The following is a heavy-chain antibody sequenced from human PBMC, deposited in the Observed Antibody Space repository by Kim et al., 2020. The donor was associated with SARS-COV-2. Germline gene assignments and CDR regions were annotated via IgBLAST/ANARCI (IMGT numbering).Heavy chain of an antibody. Sequence: GGSLRLSCAASGFTFNTYPMSWVRQAPGKGLEWVSGLSAPGGSTYYADSVQGRFIISRDNSKNILYLQMNSLRVEDTAMFYCARDLGYGDYTAFDIWGQGTMVTVSS. J-gene: IGHJ3*02. D-gene: IGHD4-17*01. CDR2: LSAPGGST. V-gene: IGHV3-23*01. CDR1: GFTFNTYP. CDR3: ARDLGYGDYTAFDI.